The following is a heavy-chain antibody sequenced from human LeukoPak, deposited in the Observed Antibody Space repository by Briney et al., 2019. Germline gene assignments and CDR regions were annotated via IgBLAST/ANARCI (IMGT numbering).Heavy chain of an antibody. CDR1: GGTXSSYA. D-gene: IGHD4-17*01. CDR2: IIPILGIA. CDR3: ARGDYGNNWFDP. Sequence: SVKVSCKASGGTXSSYAISWVRQAPGQGLEWMGRIIPILGIANYAQKFQGRVTITADKSTSTAYMELSSLRSEDTAVYYCARGDYGNNWFDPWGQGTLVTVSS. J-gene: IGHJ5*02. V-gene: IGHV1-69*04.